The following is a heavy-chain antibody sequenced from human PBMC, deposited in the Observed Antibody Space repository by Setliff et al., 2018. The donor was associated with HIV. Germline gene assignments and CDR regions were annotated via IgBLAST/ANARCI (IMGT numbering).Heavy chain of an antibody. D-gene: IGHD3-3*01. V-gene: IGHV4-59*11. Sequence: SETLSLTCTVSGGSISSHYWSWIRQPPGKGLEWIGGIYYSGSTNYNPSLKSRVTLSLDTSKNQFSLKLTSVTAADTAVYYCAKEGGFYFGMLIHDAIDLWGQGTMVTVSS. CDR2: IYYSGST. J-gene: IGHJ3*01. CDR3: AKEGGFYFGMLIHDAIDL. CDR1: GGSISSHY.